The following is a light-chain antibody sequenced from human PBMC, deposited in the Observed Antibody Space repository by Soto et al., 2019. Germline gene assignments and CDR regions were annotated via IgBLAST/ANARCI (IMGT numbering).Light chain of an antibody. CDR2: DAS. CDR1: QSISNL. V-gene: IGKV1-5*01. Sequence: DIQMTESPSTLSASVGDRVSITCRASQSISNLLAWYQQKPGKAPKLLIYDASSLESGVPSRFSGSGSGTEFTLTISSLQPDDFATYYCQHYNSYSEAFGQGTKVDI. J-gene: IGKJ1*01. CDR3: QHYNSYSEA.